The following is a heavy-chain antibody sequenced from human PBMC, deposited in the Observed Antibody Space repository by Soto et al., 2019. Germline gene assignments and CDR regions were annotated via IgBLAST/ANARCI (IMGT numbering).Heavy chain of an antibody. CDR3: ARSIVVVTAADY. J-gene: IGHJ4*02. D-gene: IGHD2-21*02. CDR2: INAGNGNT. Sequence: ASVKVSCKASGITSTTYAIHCVRQAPGQRLEWMGWINAGNGNTKYSQKFQGRVTITRDTSASTAYMELSSLRSEDTAVYYCARSIVVVTAADYWGQGTLVTVSS. CDR1: GITSTTYA. V-gene: IGHV1-3*01.